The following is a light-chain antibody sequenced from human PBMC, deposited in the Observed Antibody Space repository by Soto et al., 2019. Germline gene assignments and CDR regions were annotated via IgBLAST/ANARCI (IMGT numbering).Light chain of an antibody. CDR2: GAF. CDR3: QQYGTSPWT. CDR1: QSVTTNN. Sequence: EITLTQSPGTLSLSRGESATLSCRASQSVTTNNLAWYQQKPGQAPRLLFYGAFNRATGIPDRFRASGSGTDFTLTISRLEADDFALYSCQQYGTSPWTFGQGTKVEIK. V-gene: IGKV3-20*01. J-gene: IGKJ1*01.